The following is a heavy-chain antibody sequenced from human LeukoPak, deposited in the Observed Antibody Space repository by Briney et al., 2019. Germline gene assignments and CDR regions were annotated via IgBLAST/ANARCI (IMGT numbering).Heavy chain of an antibody. Sequence: GSLRLSCAASGFTFSSYGMHWVRQAPGKGLEWVAVIWYDGSNKYYADSVKGRFTISRDNAKNSLYLQMNSLKDGDTAVYYCATSGTYRFDYWGQGTLVTVSS. J-gene: IGHJ4*02. CDR3: ATSGTYRFDY. CDR1: GFTFSSYG. CDR2: IWYDGSNK. D-gene: IGHD1-26*01. V-gene: IGHV3-33*01.